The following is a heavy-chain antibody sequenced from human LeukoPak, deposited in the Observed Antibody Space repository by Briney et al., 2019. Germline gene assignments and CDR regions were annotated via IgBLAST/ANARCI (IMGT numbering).Heavy chain of an antibody. Sequence: PSETPSLTCTVSGGSISRYYGRWIRQTPGKGLEWIGYLYYSGSTNYNPSLKRRVNISVETSKSQLSLKLSSVTAADTAVYYCARGLGGSSGCFVYWGQGTLVTVSS. CDR1: GGSISRYY. CDR2: LYYSGST. J-gene: IGHJ4*02. CDR3: ARGLGGSSGCFVY. D-gene: IGHD6-19*01. V-gene: IGHV4-59*01.